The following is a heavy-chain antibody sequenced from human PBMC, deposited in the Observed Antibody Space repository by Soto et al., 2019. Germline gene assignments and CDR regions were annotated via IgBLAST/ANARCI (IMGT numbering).Heavy chain of an antibody. J-gene: IGHJ4*02. CDR3: ASTYSGSYYGLFDY. CDR1: GFTFSSYS. V-gene: IGHV3-21*01. Sequence: GGSLRLSCAASGFTFSSYSMNWVRQAPGKGLEWVSSISSSSSYIYYADSVKGRFTISRDNAKNSLYLQMNSLRAEDTAVYYCASTYSGSYYGLFDYWGQGTLVTVSS. D-gene: IGHD1-26*01. CDR2: ISSSSSYI.